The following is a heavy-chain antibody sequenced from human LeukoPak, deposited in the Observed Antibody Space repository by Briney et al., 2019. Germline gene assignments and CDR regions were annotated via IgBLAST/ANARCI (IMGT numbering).Heavy chain of an antibody. CDR2: IYYSGST. D-gene: IGHD2-15*01. CDR3: AKYCSGGSCFNY. V-gene: IGHV4-39*01. J-gene: IGHJ4*02. Sequence: KPSETLSLTCTVSGGSISSSSYYWGWIRQPPGKGLEWIGSIYYSGSTYYNPSLKSRVTISVDTSKNQFSLKLSSVTAADTAVYYCAKYCSGGSCFNYWGQGTLVTVSS. CDR1: GGSISSSSYY.